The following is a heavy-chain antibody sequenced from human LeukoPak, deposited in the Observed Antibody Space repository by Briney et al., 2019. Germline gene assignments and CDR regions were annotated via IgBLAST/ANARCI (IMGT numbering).Heavy chain of an antibody. CDR2: INPNSGDT. CDR1: GYTFTGYY. J-gene: IGHJ4*02. D-gene: IGHD4-23*01. Sequence: ASVKVSWKASGYTFTGYYMHWVRQAPGQGLECMGWINPNSGDTYYTQKFQGRVTMTRDTSINTAYMELSSLRSDDTAMYYCARTSSTTVVTSHWGQGTLVTVSS. CDR3: ARTSSTTVVTSH. V-gene: IGHV1-2*02.